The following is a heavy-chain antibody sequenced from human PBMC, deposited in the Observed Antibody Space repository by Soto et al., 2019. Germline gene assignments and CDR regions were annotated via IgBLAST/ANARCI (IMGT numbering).Heavy chain of an antibody. Sequence: PSETLSLTCTVTGDSISSRSYYGAWIRQPPGKGLEWIGSSYYSGSTYNNPSLRSRVSMSIDTSKNQLSLKLKSVTAAETALYFSATQPTSVGTQAYFAVWGPGSLVTASS. CDR2: SYYSGST. CDR3: ATQPTSVGTQAYFAV. D-gene: IGHD3-10*01. J-gene: IGHJ4*02. CDR1: GDSISSRSYY. V-gene: IGHV4-39*01.